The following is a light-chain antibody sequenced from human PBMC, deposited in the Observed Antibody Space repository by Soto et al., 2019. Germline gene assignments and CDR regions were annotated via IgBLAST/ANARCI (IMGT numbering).Light chain of an antibody. CDR1: QYVSTY. V-gene: IGKV3-11*01. Sequence: VLKQSPATLSLSPGERATLSCRASQYVSTYLAWYQHKPGQAPRLLFFGASNRATGIPDRFSGSGSGTDFTLTISNLQPEDFATYYCQQSYSTPQTFGQGTKVDIK. CDR2: GAS. J-gene: IGKJ1*01. CDR3: QQSYSTPQT.